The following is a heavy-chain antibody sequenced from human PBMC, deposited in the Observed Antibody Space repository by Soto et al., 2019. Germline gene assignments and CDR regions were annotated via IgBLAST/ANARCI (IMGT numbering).Heavy chain of an antibody. CDR1: GGSISSYY. V-gene: IGHV4-59*01. J-gene: IGHJ6*02. Sequence: SETLSLTCTVSGGSISSYYWSWIRQPPGKGLEWIGYIYYSGSTNYNPSLKSRVTISVDTSKNQFSLKLSSVTAADTAVYYCARVDGYSGYDGQGEYYYYYGMDVWGQGTTVT. CDR2: IYYSGST. D-gene: IGHD5-12*01. CDR3: ARVDGYSGYDGQGEYYYYYGMDV.